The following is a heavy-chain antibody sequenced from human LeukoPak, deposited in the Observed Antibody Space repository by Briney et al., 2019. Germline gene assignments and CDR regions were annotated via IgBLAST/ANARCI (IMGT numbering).Heavy chain of an antibody. CDR1: GGTFSSYA. CDR3: ARGTIFGVAGDY. CDR2: IIPIFGTA. D-gene: IGHD3-3*01. V-gene: IGHV1-69*05. J-gene: IGHJ4*02. Sequence: GASVKVSCKASGGTFSSYAISWVRQAPGQGLEWMGRIIPIFGTANYAQKFQGRVTITTDESTSTAYMELSSLRSGDTAVYYCARGTIFGVAGDYWGQGTLVTVSS.